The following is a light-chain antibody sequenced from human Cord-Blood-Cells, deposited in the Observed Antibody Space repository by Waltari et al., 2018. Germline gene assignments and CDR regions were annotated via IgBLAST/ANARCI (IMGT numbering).Light chain of an antibody. J-gene: IGKJ2*01. CDR1: QSISSY. CDR3: QQSYSTPPYT. CDR2: AAS. V-gene: IGKV1-39*01. Sequence: DIQMNQSPSPLSASVEDTVTITCRASQSISSYLNWYQQKPGKAPKLLIYAASSLQSGVPSRFSGSGSGTDFTLTISSLQPEDFATYYCQQSYSTPPYTFGQGTKLEIK.